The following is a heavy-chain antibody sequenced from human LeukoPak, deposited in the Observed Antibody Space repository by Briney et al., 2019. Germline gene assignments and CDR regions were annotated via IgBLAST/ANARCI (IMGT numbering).Heavy chain of an antibody. CDR3: ATASSGWYDTFDI. Sequence: PSETLSLTCTVSGGSISSYYWSWIRQPPGKGLEWIGYIYYSGSTNYNPSLKSRVTISVDTSKNQFSLKLSSVTAADTALYYCATASSGWYDTFDIWGQGTMVTVSS. V-gene: IGHV4-59*01. CDR1: GGSISSYY. J-gene: IGHJ3*02. D-gene: IGHD6-19*01. CDR2: IYYSGST.